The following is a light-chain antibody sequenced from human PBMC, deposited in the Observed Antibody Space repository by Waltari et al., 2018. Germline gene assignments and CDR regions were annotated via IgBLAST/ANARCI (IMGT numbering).Light chain of an antibody. CDR2: GAS. CDR1: QDITNH. CDR3: LQYFKYPVA. V-gene: IGKV1-17*03. Sequence: DMQMTQSPSAMSASVGDRVTITCLASQDITNHLAWFQQKPRKAPKRLIYGASSLQSGVPSRFSGSGSGTEFTLTISGLQPEDFGSYYCLQYFKYPVAFGGGTKVAIK. J-gene: IGKJ4*01.